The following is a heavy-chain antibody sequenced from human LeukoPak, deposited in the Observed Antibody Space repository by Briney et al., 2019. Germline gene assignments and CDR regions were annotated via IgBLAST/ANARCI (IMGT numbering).Heavy chain of an antibody. CDR3: ARGEGYCSRTNCYGWFDP. D-gene: IGHD2-2*01. CDR2: MYYSGTT. Sequence: SETLSLTCTVSGGSISSSGYYWNWIRQQPGKGLEWIAYMYYSGTTHYNPSLKSRVVISVDTSKKQSSLKLSSVTAADTAVYYCARGEGYCSRTNCYGWFDPWGQGIQVTVS. J-gene: IGHJ5*02. CDR1: GGSISSSGYY. V-gene: IGHV4-31*03.